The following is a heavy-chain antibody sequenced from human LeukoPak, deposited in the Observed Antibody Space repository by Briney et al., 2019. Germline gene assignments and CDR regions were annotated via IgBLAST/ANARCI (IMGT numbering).Heavy chain of an antibody. V-gene: IGHV1-69*06. CDR2: IIPIFGTA. Sequence: GASVKVSCKASGGTFSSYAISWVRQAPGQGLEWMGGIIPIFGTANYAQKFQGRVTITADKSTSTVYMELSSLRSEDTAVYYCARSRLVGMANPGYWGQGTLVTVSS. D-gene: IGHD6-6*01. CDR1: GGTFSSYA. J-gene: IGHJ4*02. CDR3: ARSRLVGMANPGY.